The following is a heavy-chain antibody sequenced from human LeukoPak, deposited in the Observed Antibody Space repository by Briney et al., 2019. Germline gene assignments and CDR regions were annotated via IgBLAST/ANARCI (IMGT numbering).Heavy chain of an antibody. Sequence: GASVKVSCKAYGHKLISYYMHWVRPAPRQGLGWMGIIHPSGGSTSYAQKLQERATMTRGTSTSTVEMEMSSRKTKEPVVDYCAREVVVLVDAVRYYYYGMYVWGQGTTVTVSS. D-gene: IGHD2-8*01. CDR2: IHPSGGST. CDR1: GHKLISYY. J-gene: IGHJ6*02. V-gene: IGHV1-46*04. CDR3: AREVVVLVDAVRYYYYGMYV.